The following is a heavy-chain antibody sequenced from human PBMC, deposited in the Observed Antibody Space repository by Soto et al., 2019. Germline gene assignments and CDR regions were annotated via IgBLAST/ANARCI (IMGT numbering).Heavy chain of an antibody. D-gene: IGHD3-10*01. CDR2: IRRKTSGATT. CDR1: GFTFSVYS. CDR3: AREQGGITSIRGDVDY. J-gene: IGHJ4*02. V-gene: IGHV3-49*03. Sequence: EVQLVESGGALVEPGRSLRLSCIASGFTFSVYSMAWFRQAPGKGLEWVGFIRRKTSGATTEYAASVQGRFIISRDDSKNIVYLQMSSLKTEDTAVYYCAREQGGITSIRGDVDYWGQGTLVTVSS.